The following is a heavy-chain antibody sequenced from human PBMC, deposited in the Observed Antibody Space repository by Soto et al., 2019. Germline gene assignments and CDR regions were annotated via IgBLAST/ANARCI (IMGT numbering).Heavy chain of an antibody. CDR3: ARLDRGSLDY. CDR1: GFTFSSHS. Sequence: EVQLVESGGGLVKPGGSLRLSCAASGFTFSSHSMYWVRQAPGKGLEWVSSISSSSSYIYYADSVKGRFTISRDNAKNLVYLQMNGLRAEETAVYYCARLDRGSLDYWGRGTLVTVSS. J-gene: IGHJ4*02. D-gene: IGHD6-25*01. V-gene: IGHV3-21*01. CDR2: ISSSSSYI.